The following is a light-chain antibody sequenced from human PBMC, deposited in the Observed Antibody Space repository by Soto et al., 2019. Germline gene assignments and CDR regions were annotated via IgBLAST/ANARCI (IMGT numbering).Light chain of an antibody. CDR1: QYSRND. Sequence: AIQMTKSPSSLSASVGDRVTITRRARQYSRNDLSRFQEKPGKAPRLLIDVASNSQSGVPSTFRGSGSGTDFTLTISFLHPEDFATYYCLQDYSYPLTFGGATKV. V-gene: IGKV1-6*01. J-gene: IGKJ4*01. CDR3: LQDYSYPLT. CDR2: VAS.